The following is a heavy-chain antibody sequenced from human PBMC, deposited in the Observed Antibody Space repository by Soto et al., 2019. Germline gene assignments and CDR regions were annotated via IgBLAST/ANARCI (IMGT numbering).Heavy chain of an antibody. J-gene: IGHJ5*02. CDR2: ISGSGGST. CDR3: AKVDYDFWSGYTNQNWFDP. D-gene: IGHD3-3*01. Sequence: GSLRLSCAASGFTFSSYAMSWVRQAPGKGLEWVSAISGSGGSTYYADSVKGRFTISRDNSKNTLYLQMNSLRAEDTAVYYCAKVDYDFWSGYTNQNWFDPWGQGTLVTVS. V-gene: IGHV3-23*01. CDR1: GFTFSSYA.